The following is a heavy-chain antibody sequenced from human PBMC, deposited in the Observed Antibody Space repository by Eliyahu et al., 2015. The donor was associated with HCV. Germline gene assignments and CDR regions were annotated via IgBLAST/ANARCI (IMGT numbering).Heavy chain of an antibody. D-gene: IGHD2-2*01. CDR2: ISSSSSTI. CDR3: ARDPPQIVVVPAAMPLDAFDI. Sequence: EVQLVESGGGLVQPGGSLRLSCAASGFTFSXYSMTWVRQAPGKGLEWVSYISSSSSTIYYADSVKGRFTISRDNAKNSLYLQMNSLRTEDTAVYYCARDPPQIVVVPAAMPLDAFDIWGQGTMVTVSS. J-gene: IGHJ3*02. V-gene: IGHV3-48*01. CDR1: GFTFSXYS.